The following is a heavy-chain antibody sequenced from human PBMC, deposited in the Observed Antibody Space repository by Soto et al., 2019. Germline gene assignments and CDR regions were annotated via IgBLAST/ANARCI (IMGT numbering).Heavy chain of an antibody. CDR1: GFTVSSNY. CDR2: IYSGGTT. CDR3: ARNGDSSDYRGWFDP. J-gene: IGHJ5*02. V-gene: IGHV3-66*01. D-gene: IGHD3-22*01. Sequence: EVQLVESGGGLVQPGGSLRLSCAASGFTVSSNYMSWVRQAPGQGLEWVSVIYSGGTTYYADSVKGRFTISRDNSKNTRYLQMNSLRAEDTAVYYCARNGDSSDYRGWFDPWGQGTLVTVSS.